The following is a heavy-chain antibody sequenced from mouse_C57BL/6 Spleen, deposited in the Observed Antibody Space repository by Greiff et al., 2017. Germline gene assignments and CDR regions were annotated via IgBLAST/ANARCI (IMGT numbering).Heavy chain of an antibody. V-gene: IGHV1-53*01. J-gene: IGHJ2*01. Sequence: VQLQQPGAELVKPGASVKLSCKASGYTFTSYWMHWVKQRPGQGLEWIGNINPGNGGTNYNEKFKSKATLTVDKSSSTAYMQLSSLTSEDSAVYYCARSPVYSYFDYWGQGTTLTVSS. CDR1: GYTFTSYW. CDR3: ARSPVYSYFDY. CDR2: INPGNGGT.